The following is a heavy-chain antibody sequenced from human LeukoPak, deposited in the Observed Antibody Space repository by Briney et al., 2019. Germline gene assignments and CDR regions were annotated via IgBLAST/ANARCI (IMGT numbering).Heavy chain of an antibody. J-gene: IGHJ4*02. CDR3: AKDASRYCSSTTCYPFDC. Sequence: GGSLRLSCAASGFTFSSYAMSWVRQAPGKGLEWVSIISGSGGSTYYADSVKGRFTISRDHSKNTLYLQMNRLRAEDTAAYLCAKDASRYCSSTTCYPFDCWGQGTLVTVSS. V-gene: IGHV3-23*01. D-gene: IGHD2-2*01. CDR2: ISGSGGST. CDR1: GFTFSSYA.